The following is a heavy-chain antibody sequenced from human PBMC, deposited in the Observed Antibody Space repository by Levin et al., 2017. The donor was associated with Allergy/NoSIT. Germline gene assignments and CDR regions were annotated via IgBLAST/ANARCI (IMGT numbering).Heavy chain of an antibody. J-gene: IGHJ6*02. CDR3: AKAGYDILTGYYNRRYDYYYYGMDV. D-gene: IGHD3-9*01. Sequence: SGGSLRLSCAASGFTFSSYGMHWVRQAPGKGLEWVAVISYDGSNKYYADSVKGRFTISRDNSKNTLYLQMNSLRAEDTAVYYCAKAGYDILTGYYNRRYDYYYYGMDVWGQGTTVTVSS. V-gene: IGHV3-30*18. CDR2: ISYDGSNK. CDR1: GFTFSSYG.